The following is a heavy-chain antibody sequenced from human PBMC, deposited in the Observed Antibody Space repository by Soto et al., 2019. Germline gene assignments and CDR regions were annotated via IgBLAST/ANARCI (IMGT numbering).Heavy chain of an antibody. CDR3: AGVYDMNVNFDY. CDR2: IYYSGST. J-gene: IGHJ4*02. V-gene: IGHV4-61*01. CDR1: GGSVSSGSYY. Sequence: QVQLQESGPGLVKPSETLSLTCTVSGGSVSSGSYYWSWIRQPPGKGLEWIGSIYYSGSTNYNPSLRSRDTIAVDTSKDQFSLELSSVPAADTAVYDCAGVYDMNVNFDYWGQGTLVTVSS. D-gene: IGHD3-16*01.